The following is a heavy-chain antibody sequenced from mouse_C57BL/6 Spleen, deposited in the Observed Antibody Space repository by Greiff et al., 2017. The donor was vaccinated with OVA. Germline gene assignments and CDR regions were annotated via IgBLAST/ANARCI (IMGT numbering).Heavy chain of an antibody. CDR3: AREDLETSQASFSC. D-gene: IGHD3-2*02. V-gene: IGHV3-6*01. Sequence: EVKLMESGPGLVKPSQSLSLPCSVPGYSIPSGYYWNWLRQFPGNKLEWMGYISYDGSNNYNPSLKNRISITRDTSKNQFFLKLNSVTTEDTATYYCAREDLETSQASFSCWGQGTLVTDSA. CDR1: GYSIPSGYY. J-gene: IGHJ3*01. CDR2: ISYDGSN.